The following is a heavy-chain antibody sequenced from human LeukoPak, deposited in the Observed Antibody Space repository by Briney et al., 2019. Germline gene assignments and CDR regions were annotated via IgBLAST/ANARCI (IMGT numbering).Heavy chain of an antibody. J-gene: IGHJ4*02. Sequence: GGSLRVSCTASGFSFNTYIMNWVRQAPGKGLEWVASISSRGNYIYYADSVKGRFTTSRDNAKNSLILQMNSLGADDTAVYFCARDPAGIPGFTGDYFDYWGQGTLVTVSS. CDR2: ISSRGNYI. CDR3: ARDPAGIPGFTGDYFDY. D-gene: IGHD1-20*01. V-gene: IGHV3-21*01. CDR1: GFSFNTYI.